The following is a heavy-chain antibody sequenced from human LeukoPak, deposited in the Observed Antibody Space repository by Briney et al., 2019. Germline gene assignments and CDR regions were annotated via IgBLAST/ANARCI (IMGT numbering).Heavy chain of an antibody. CDR2: IYDTGT. D-gene: IGHD6-19*01. J-gene: IGHJ4*02. V-gene: IGHV5-51*01. Sequence: GESLKISCKGSGYNFTSNWLAWMRQMPGKGPEWMGIIYDTGTRYSPSFQGQVTISADRSISTAYLQWSSLKASDTAMYYCARLLQGVAGTWGYWGQGTLVTV. CDR3: ARLLQGVAGTWGY. CDR1: GYNFTSNW.